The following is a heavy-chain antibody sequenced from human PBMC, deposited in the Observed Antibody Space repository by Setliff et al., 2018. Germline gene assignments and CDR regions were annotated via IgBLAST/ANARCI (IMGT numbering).Heavy chain of an antibody. D-gene: IGHD3-10*01. Sequence: KTSETLSLTCTVSGGSISPYFWSWIRQPPGKGLEWIGYIYHNGNTNFNPSLNSRVTISADTSKNQFSLNLSSVTAADTAVYYCARDNRARHYMDVWGKGTTVTVSS. CDR3: ARDNRARHYMDV. CDR2: IYHNGNT. V-gene: IGHV4-59*12. CDR1: GGSISPYF. J-gene: IGHJ6*03.